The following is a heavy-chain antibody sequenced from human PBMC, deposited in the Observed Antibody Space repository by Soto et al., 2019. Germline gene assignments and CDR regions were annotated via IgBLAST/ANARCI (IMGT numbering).Heavy chain of an antibody. J-gene: IGHJ4*02. D-gene: IGHD1-26*01. V-gene: IGHV5-51*01. CDR2: FYPGDSDT. CDR3: ARGSGSYAAGFDY. CDR1: GYSFTNYC. Sequence: GESLKIFCKGSGYSFTNYCVAWVRQMPGKGLEWMGVFYPGDSDTRYSPSFQGQVTISGDKSISTAYLQWSDLQASDTAIYYCARGSGSYAAGFDYWGPGTLVTVSS.